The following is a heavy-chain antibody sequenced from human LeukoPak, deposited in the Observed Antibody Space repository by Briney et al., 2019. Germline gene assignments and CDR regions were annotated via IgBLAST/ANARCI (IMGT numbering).Heavy chain of an antibody. V-gene: IGHV3-9*01. Sequence: GGSLRLSCAASGFTFDDYAMHWVRQAPGKGLEWVSGISWNSGSIGYADSVKGRFTISRDNAKNSLYLQMNSLRAEDTALYYCAQLDYYDSSGYFGYWGQGTQVTVSS. J-gene: IGHJ4*02. CDR1: GFTFDDYA. D-gene: IGHD3-22*01. CDR3: AQLDYYDSSGYFGY. CDR2: ISWNSGSI.